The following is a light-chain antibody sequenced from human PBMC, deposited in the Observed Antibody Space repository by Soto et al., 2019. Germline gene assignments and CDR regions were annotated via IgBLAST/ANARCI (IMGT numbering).Light chain of an antibody. CDR1: KAINTG. V-gene: IGKV3-11*01. Sequence: EIVLTQSPATLSAFQGDRVTLSCRASKAINTGLAWYQHKPGQAPKLLIYLASNMDAGVPARFSAWGSETDFTLTISDVEPEDFAVYYCHQRKSLPRTFGQGTKVEIK. J-gene: IGKJ1*01. CDR2: LAS. CDR3: HQRKSLPRT.